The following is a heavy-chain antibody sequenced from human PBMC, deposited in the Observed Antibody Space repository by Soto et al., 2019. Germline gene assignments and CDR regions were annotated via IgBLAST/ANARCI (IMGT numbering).Heavy chain of an antibody. D-gene: IGHD2-2*03. CDR2: ISSSSSYI. Sequence: GESLKISCAASGFTFSSYSMNWVRQAPGKGLEWVSSISSSSSYIYYADSVKGRFTISRDNAKNSLYLQMNSLRAEDTAVYYCASGYCSSTSCYDDYYYGMDVWGQGTTVTVSS. V-gene: IGHV3-21*01. J-gene: IGHJ6*02. CDR1: GFTFSSYS. CDR3: ASGYCSSTSCYDDYYYGMDV.